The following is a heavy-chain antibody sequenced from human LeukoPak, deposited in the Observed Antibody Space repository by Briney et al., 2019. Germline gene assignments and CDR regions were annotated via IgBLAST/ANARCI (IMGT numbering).Heavy chain of an antibody. D-gene: IGHD3-9*01. CDR1: GFTFSSYS. J-gene: IGHJ4*02. CDR3: ARANPPAISXFDX. Sequence: PGGSLRLSCAASGFTFSSYSMNWVRLAPGKGLEWVASISGSSGSIYYADSVKGRFTISRDNAKNSLYLQMNSLRAEDTAVYYCARANPPAISXFDXWGQGXLVSV. CDR2: ISGSSGSI. V-gene: IGHV3-21*01.